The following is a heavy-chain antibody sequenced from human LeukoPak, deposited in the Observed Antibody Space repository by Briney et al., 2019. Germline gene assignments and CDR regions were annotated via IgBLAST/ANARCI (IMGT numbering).Heavy chain of an antibody. CDR1: GGTFSSYA. J-gene: IGHJ6*02. CDR2: IIPILGIA. D-gene: IGHD5-18*01. CDR3: ARVDTAYYYGMDV. Sequence: ASVKVSCKASGGTFSSYAISWVRQAPGQGLEWMGRIIPILGIANYAQKFQGRVTITADKSTSTAYMELSSLRSEDMAVYYCARVDTAYYYGMDVWGQGTTVTVSS. V-gene: IGHV1-69*04.